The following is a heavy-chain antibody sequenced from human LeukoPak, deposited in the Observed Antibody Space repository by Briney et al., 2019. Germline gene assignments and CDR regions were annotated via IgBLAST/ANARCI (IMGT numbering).Heavy chain of an antibody. CDR2: INPTGGDT. CDR3: ARDYYDFWSGFYFGFDP. D-gene: IGHD3-3*01. J-gene: IGHJ5*02. CDR1: GYTFTGYY. Sequence: ASVKVSCKASGYTFTGYYMHWVRQAPGQGLEWMGWINPTGGDTNYAQKFQGRVTMTRDTSISTAYMELSRLRSDDTAVYYCARDYYDFWSGFYFGFDPWGQGTLVTVS. V-gene: IGHV1-2*02.